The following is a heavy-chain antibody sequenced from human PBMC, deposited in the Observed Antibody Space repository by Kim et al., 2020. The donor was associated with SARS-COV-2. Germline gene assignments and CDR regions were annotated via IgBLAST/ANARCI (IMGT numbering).Heavy chain of an antibody. CDR2: INPDAGST. D-gene: IGHD6-25*01. V-gene: IGHV1-46*01. CDR3: ASHAAWANYFDY. Sequence: ASVKVSCKASGYTFTSYYVHWVRQAPGQGLEWMGIINPDAGSTTYAQKFQGRVTMTKDTSTSTVYMELSSLRSEDTAVYYCASHAAWANYFDYWGQGTLVPGSS. CDR1: GYTFTSYY. J-gene: IGHJ4*02.